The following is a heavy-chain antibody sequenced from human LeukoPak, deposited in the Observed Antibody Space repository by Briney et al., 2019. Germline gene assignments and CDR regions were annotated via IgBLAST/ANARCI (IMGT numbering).Heavy chain of an antibody. Sequence: SETLSLTCAVSGHSISSCGYSWSWIRQPPGKGLEWIGYIYHGGRAYYDPSLKSRVNISVDKSKNQFALELSSVTAADTAVYYCYRYFSGGQFKWFDPWGQGTLVTVSS. D-gene: IGHD1-26*01. V-gene: IGHV4-30-2*01. J-gene: IGHJ5*02. CDR1: GHSISSCGYS. CDR3: YRYFSGGQFKWFDP. CDR2: IYHGGRA.